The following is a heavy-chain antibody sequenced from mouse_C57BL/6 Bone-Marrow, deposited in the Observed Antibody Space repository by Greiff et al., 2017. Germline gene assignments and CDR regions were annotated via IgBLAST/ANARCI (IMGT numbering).Heavy chain of an antibody. V-gene: IGHV7-3*01. Sequence: DVQLQESGGGLVQPGGSLSLSCAASGFTFTDYYMSWVRQPPGKALEWLGFIRNKANGYTTEYSASVKGRFTISRDNSQSILYLQMNALRAEDSATYYCARSIYYYGSSFDWYFDVWGTGTTVTVSS. CDR3: ARSIYYYGSSFDWYFDV. CDR2: IRNKANGYTT. D-gene: IGHD1-1*01. J-gene: IGHJ1*03. CDR1: GFTFTDYY.